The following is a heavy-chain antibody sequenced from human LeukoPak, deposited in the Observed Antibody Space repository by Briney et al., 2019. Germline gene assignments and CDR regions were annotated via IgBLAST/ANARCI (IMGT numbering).Heavy chain of an antibody. J-gene: IGHJ4*02. CDR1: GFTFRNYA. Sequence: GGSLRLSCAVSGFTFRNYAMHWVRQGPGKGLEWVAVISYDGSDKYYADSVKGRFTISRDNSKNTLYLQMNSLRAEDTAVYYCATDKVALFDNWGQGTLVTVSA. CDR3: ATDKVALFDN. D-gene: IGHD5-12*01. V-gene: IGHV3-30*04. CDR2: ISYDGSDK.